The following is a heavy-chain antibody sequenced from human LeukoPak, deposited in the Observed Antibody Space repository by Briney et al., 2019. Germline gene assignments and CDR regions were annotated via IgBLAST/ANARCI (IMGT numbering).Heavy chain of an antibody. CDR2: INPNSGGT. D-gene: IGHD3-10*01. Sequence: ASVKVSCKASGYTFTGYYMHWVRQALGQGLEWMGWINPNSGGTNYAQKFQGRVTMTRDTSISTAYMELSRLRSDDTALYYCASGIWFGSFYYYMDVWGKGTTVTISS. V-gene: IGHV1-2*02. CDR1: GYTFTGYY. CDR3: ASGIWFGSFYYYMDV. J-gene: IGHJ6*03.